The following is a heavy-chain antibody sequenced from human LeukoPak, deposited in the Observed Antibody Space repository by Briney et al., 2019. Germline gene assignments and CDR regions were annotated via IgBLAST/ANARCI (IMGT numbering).Heavy chain of an antibody. CDR1: GYTFTSYA. CDR3: ARGRGVVVPAAMRFDY. D-gene: IGHD2-2*01. V-gene: IGHV1-3*01. J-gene: IGHJ4*02. CDR2: INAGNGNT. Sequence: ASVKVSCKASGYTFTSYAMHWVRQAPGQRLEWMGWINAGNGNTKYSQKFQGRVTITRDTPASTAYMELSSLRSEDTAVYYCARGRGVVVPAAMRFDYWGQGTLVTVSS.